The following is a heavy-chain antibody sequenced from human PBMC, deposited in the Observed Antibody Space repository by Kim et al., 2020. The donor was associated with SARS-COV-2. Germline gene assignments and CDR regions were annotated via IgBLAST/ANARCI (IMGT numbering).Heavy chain of an antibody. CDR2: ISSSGSTI. V-gene: IGHV3-11*01. CDR1: GFTFSDYY. D-gene: IGHD6-13*01. Sequence: GGSLRLSCAASGFTFSDYYMSWIRQAPGKGLEWVSYISSSGSTIYYADSVKGRFTISRDNAKNSLYLQMNSLRAEDTAVYYCARTVAAITSRRYFDLWGRGTLVTVSS. CDR3: ARTVAAITSRRYFDL. J-gene: IGHJ2*01.